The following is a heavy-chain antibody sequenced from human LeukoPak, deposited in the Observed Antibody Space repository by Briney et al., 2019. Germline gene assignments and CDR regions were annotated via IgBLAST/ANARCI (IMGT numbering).Heavy chain of an antibody. D-gene: IGHD2-2*03. CDR3: ARSGYCSSTSCHHGFDY. Sequence: GGSLRLSCAASGFTFSSYAMHWVRQAPGKGLEWVAVISYDGSNKYYADSVKGRFTISRDNSKNMLYLQMNSLRAEDTAVYYCARSGYCSSTSCHHGFDYWGQGTLVTVSS. CDR1: GFTFSSYA. CDR2: ISYDGSNK. V-gene: IGHV3-30*04. J-gene: IGHJ4*02.